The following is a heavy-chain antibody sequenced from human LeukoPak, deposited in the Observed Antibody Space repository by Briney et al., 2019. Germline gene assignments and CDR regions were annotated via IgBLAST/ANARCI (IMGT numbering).Heavy chain of an antibody. CDR2: ISAYNYNT. Sequence: ASVKVSCKASGYTFSSYGISWVRQAPGQGLEWMGWISAYNYNTNYAQRLQGRVTMTTDTSTSTAYMELRSLRSDDTAVYYCARLGGYRSSTSCYCDYWGQGTLVTVSS. D-gene: IGHD2-2*01. CDR1: GYTFSSYG. CDR3: ARLGGYRSSTSCYCDY. V-gene: IGHV1-18*01. J-gene: IGHJ4*02.